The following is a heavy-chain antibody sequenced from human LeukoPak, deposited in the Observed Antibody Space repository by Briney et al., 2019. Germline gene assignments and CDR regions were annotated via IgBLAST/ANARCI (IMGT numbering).Heavy chain of an antibody. Sequence: GGSLRLSCAASGFTFSSYSMNWVRQAPGKGLEWVSYISSSSSTIYYADSVKGRFTISRDNAKNSLYLQMNSLRAEDTAVYYCARDDFLGIAARGYYFDYWGQGTLVTVSS. CDR3: ARDDFLGIAARGYYFDY. D-gene: IGHD6-13*01. CDR2: ISSSSSTI. J-gene: IGHJ4*02. V-gene: IGHV3-48*01. CDR1: GFTFSSYS.